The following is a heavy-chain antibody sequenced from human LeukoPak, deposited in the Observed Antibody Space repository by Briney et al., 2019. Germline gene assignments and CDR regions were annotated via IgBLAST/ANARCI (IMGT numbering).Heavy chain of an antibody. D-gene: IGHD3-10*01. CDR1: GFSLSTSGMC. Sequence: SGPALVKPTLTLTLTCAFSGFSLSTSGMCVSWIRQPPGKALEWLALIDWDDDKYYSTSQKTRLTMSKDTSKNQVVLTMTNMDPVDTATYYCARSGSGSYYTPDFWGQGTLVTVSS. CDR2: IDWDDDK. J-gene: IGHJ4*02. CDR3: ARSGSGSYYTPDF. V-gene: IGHV2-70*01.